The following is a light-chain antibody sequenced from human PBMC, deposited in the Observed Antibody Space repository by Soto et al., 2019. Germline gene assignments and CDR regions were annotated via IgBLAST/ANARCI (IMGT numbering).Light chain of an antibody. Sequence: DIQMTQSPSSLSASVGDRVTITCRASQIISRSLSWYQQKPGKAPKLLIYAASSLQRGVPSRFSASGPVTDFTLTISSLQPEDFATYYCQQSYSIPPTFGPGTKVDIK. V-gene: IGKV1-39*01. CDR2: AAS. CDR3: QQSYSIPPT. J-gene: IGKJ3*01. CDR1: QIISRS.